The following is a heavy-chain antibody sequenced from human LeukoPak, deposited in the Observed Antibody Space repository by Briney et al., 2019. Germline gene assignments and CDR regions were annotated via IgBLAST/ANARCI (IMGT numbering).Heavy chain of an antibody. V-gene: IGHV1-69*13. D-gene: IGHD3-10*01. CDR1: GGTFSSYA. CDR2: IIPIFGTA. Sequence: GASVKASCKASGGTFSSYAISWVRQAPGQGLEWMGGIIPIFGTANYAQKFQGRVTITADESTSTAYMELSSLRSEDTAVYYCARDGGTNSGSYSKPFDYWGQGTLVTVSS. CDR3: ARDGGTNSGSYSKPFDY. J-gene: IGHJ4*02.